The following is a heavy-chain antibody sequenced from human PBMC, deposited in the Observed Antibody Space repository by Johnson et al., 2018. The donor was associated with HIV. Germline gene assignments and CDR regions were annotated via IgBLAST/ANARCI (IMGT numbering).Heavy chain of an antibody. D-gene: IGHD3-10*01. V-gene: IGHV3-13*01. CDR1: GFTFSSYD. CDR3: ARTNGYYGSGRGSLFYFDI. J-gene: IGHJ3*02. CDR2: IGTAGDT. Sequence: EVQLVESGGGLVQPGGSLRLSCAASGFTFSSYDMHWVRQATGKGLEWVSAIGTAGDTYYPGSVKGRFTISRENAKNSLYLQMNSLRAGDTAVYYCARTNGYYGSGRGSLFYFDIWGQGTMVTVSS.